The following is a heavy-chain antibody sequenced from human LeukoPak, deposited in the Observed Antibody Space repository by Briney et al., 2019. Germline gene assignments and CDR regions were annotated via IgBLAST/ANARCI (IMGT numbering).Heavy chain of an antibody. D-gene: IGHD6-13*01. CDR3: AREISSSWSDYFDY. CDR1: GVTFSSYW. J-gene: IGHJ4*02. V-gene: IGHV3-7*01. CDR2: IKQDGSEK. Sequence: GGSLRLSCAASGVTFSSYWMSWVRQAPGKGLEWVANIKQDGSEKYYVDSVKGRFTISRDNAKNSLYLQMNSLRAEDTAVYYCAREISSSWSDYFDYWGQGTLVTVSS.